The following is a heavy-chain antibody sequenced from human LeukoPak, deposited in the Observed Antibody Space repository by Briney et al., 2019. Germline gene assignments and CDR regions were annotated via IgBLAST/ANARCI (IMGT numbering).Heavy chain of an antibody. D-gene: IGHD2-21*02. CDR3: AKSLGSVVVTANDY. J-gene: IGHJ4*02. CDR2: ISGSGGST. V-gene: IGHV3-23*01. CDR1: GFTFSSYA. Sequence: GGSLRLSCAASGFTFSSYAMSWVRQAPGKGLEWVSAISGSGGSTYYADSVKGRFTISRDNSKNTLHLQMNSLRAEDTAVYYCAKSLGSVVVTANDYWGQGTLVTVSS.